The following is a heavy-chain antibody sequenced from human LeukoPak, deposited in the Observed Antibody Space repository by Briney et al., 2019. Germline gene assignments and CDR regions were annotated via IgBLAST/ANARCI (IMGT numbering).Heavy chain of an antibody. D-gene: IGHD5-12*01. Sequence: SETLSLTCAVYGGSFSGYYWSWIRQPPGKGLGWIGEINHSGSTNYNPSLKSRVTISVDTSKNQFSLKLSSVTAADTAVYYCARGVQESPATIRSWFDPRGQGTLVTVSS. CDR2: INHSGST. CDR3: ARGVQESPATIRSWFDP. V-gene: IGHV4-34*01. J-gene: IGHJ5*02. CDR1: GGSFSGYY.